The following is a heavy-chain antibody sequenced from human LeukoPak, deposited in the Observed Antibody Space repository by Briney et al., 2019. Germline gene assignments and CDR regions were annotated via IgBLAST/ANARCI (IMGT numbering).Heavy chain of an antibody. D-gene: IGHD2-2*01. V-gene: IGHV1-18*04. Sequence: ASVKVSCKASRYTFTSYGISWVRQAPGQGLEWMGWISAYNGNTNYAQKLQGRVTMTTDTSTSTAYMELRSLRSDDTAVYYCARDGGGYCSSTSCYEMNWFDPWGQGTLVTVSS. J-gene: IGHJ5*02. CDR3: ARDGGGYCSSTSCYEMNWFDP. CDR2: ISAYNGNT. CDR1: RYTFTSYG.